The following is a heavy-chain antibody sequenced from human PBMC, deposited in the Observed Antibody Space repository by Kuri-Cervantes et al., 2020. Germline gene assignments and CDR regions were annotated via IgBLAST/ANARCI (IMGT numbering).Heavy chain of an antibody. J-gene: IGHJ2*01. CDR2: INPNTGAT. Sequence: ASVKVSCKASGYTFNSYDINWVRQTTGQGLEWMGWINPNTGATDYAQRFQGRVTMTRDNSINTAYMEVSSLRTEDTAVYYCAIWDGYNSQYFDLWGRGTLVTVSS. CDR3: AIWDGYNSQYFDL. CDR1: GYTFNSYD. V-gene: IGHV1-8*01. D-gene: IGHD5-24*01.